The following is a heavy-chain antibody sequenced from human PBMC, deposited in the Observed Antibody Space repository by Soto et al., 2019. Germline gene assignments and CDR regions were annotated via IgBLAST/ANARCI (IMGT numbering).Heavy chain of an antibody. J-gene: IGHJ4*02. CDR1: GFVFSTYS. D-gene: IGHD2-15*01. V-gene: IGHV3-48*02. CDR2: ISSSSSTI. Sequence: EVQLVESGGGLVQPGGSLRLSCAASGFVFSTYSMNWVRQAPGKGLEWVSYISSSSSTIYYANSVQGRFTISRDNAKNSLYLQVNSLRDEDTAVYYCARPAGRVDYFDYWGQGTLVTVSS. CDR3: ARPAGRVDYFDY.